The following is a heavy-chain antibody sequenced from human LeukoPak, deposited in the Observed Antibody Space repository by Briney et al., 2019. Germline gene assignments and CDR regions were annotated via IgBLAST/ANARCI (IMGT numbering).Heavy chain of an antibody. CDR1: GFTFSSYS. CDR3: ARGRYSSSSGDWFDP. J-gene: IGHJ5*02. CDR2: ISSSSSYI. D-gene: IGHD6-6*01. Sequence: GSLRLSCAASGFTFSSYSMNWVRQAPGKGLEWVSSISSSSSYIYYADSVKGRFTISRDNAKNSLYLQMNSLRAEDTAVYYCARGRYSSSSGDWFDPWGQGTLVTVSS. V-gene: IGHV3-21*01.